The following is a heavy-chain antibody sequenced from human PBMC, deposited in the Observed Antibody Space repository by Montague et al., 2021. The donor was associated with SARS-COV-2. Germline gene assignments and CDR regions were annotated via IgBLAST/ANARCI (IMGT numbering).Heavy chain of an antibody. CDR3: ALPLGRARFDP. CDR2: IYHSGTT. Sequence: SETLSLTCAVSGGSITSDNWWTWVRQSPGKGLEWIGEIYHSGTTNYNPSLQSRLTISIDKSKNHLSLNLTSVTAADTAIYYCALPLGRARFDPWGQGILVTVSS. CDR1: GGSITSDNW. V-gene: IGHV4-4*02. J-gene: IGHJ5*02.